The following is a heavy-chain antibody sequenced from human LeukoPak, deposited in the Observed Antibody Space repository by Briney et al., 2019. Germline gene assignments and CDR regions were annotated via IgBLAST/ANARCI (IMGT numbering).Heavy chain of an antibody. CDR1: GGSISSYY. Sequence: PSETLSLTCTVSGGSISSYYWSWIRQPPGKGLEWIGYIYYSGSTNHNPSLKSRVTISVDTSKNQFSLKLSSVTAADTAVYYCARGGSSWYSGWFDPWGQGTLVTVSS. CDR3: ARGGSSWYSGWFDP. D-gene: IGHD6-13*01. CDR2: IYYSGST. V-gene: IGHV4-59*01. J-gene: IGHJ5*02.